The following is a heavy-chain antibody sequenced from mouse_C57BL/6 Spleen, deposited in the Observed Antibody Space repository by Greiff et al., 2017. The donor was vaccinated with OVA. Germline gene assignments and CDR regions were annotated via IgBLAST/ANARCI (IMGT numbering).Heavy chain of an antibody. J-gene: IGHJ3*01. V-gene: IGHV1-15*01. CDR1: GYTFTDYE. CDR3: TRAPRYYGSSYGAFAY. D-gene: IGHD1-1*01. CDR2: IDPETGGT. Sequence: VKLQESGAELVRPGASVTLSCKASGYTFTDYEMHWVKQTPVHGLEWIGAIDPETGGTAYNQKFKGKAILTADKSSSTAYMELRSLTSEDSAVYYCTRAPRYYGSSYGAFAYWGQGTLVTVSA.